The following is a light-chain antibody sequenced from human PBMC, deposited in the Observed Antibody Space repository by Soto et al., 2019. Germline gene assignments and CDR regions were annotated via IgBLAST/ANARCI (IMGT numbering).Light chain of an antibody. V-gene: IGKV1-39*01. CDR3: QHSYGTPPFT. Sequence: DIQMTQSPSSLSASVGDRVTITCRASQNIFTYLNWYQQRPGDAPKLLIYDASSLESGVSSRFSGTGSGTDFSLTIRSLQPEDFATYYCQHSYGTPPFTFGQGTKVDIK. CDR2: DAS. CDR1: QNIFTY. J-gene: IGKJ2*01.